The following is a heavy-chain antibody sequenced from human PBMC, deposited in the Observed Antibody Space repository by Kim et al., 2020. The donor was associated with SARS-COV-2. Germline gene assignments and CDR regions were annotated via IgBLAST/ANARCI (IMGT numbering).Heavy chain of an antibody. Sequence: KSRVTISVDTSKNQFSLKLSSVTAADTAVYYCARDPRYCSGGSCYGMDVWGQGTTVTVSS. CDR3: ARDPRYCSGGSCYGMDV. V-gene: IGHV4-59*01. D-gene: IGHD2-15*01. J-gene: IGHJ6*02.